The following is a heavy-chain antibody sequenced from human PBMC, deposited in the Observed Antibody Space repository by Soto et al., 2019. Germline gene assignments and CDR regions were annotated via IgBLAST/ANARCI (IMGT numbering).Heavy chain of an antibody. V-gene: IGHV1-8*01. Sequence: ASVKVSCKASGYTFTSYDINWVRQATGQGLEWMGWMNPNSGNTGYAQKFQGRVTMTRNTSISTAYMELSSLRSEDTAVYYCARGDLIVATIDYYYYMDVWGKGTTVTVSS. CDR2: MNPNSGNT. CDR3: ARGDLIVATIDYYYYMDV. D-gene: IGHD5-12*01. J-gene: IGHJ6*03. CDR1: GYTFTSYD.